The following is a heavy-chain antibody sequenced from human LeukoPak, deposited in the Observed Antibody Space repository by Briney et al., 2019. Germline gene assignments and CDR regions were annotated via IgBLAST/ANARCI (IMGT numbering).Heavy chain of an antibody. CDR3: AKSSDYDFWSGYYRDY. J-gene: IGHJ4*02. Sequence: GGSLRLSCAASGFTFSSYAMSWVRQALGKGLEWVSDISGSGGSTYYADSVKGRFTISRDNSKNTLYLQMNSLRAEDTAVYYCAKSSDYDFWSGYYRDYWGQGTLVTVSS. CDR2: ISGSGGST. D-gene: IGHD3-3*01. V-gene: IGHV3-23*01. CDR1: GFTFSSYA.